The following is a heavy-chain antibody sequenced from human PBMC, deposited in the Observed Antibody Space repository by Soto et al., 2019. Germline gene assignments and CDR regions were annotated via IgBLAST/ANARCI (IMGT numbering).Heavy chain of an antibody. CDR3: ARLARSWAHDAFDI. D-gene: IGHD6-13*01. CDR2: IYYSGST. J-gene: IGHJ3*02. V-gene: IGHV4-59*01. Sequence: SETLSLTCTVSGGYISSYCWSWIRQPPGKGLEWIGYIYYSGSTNYNPSLKSRVTISVDTSKNQFSLKLSSVTAADTAVYYCARLARSWAHDAFDIWGQGTMVTVSS. CDR1: GGYISSYC.